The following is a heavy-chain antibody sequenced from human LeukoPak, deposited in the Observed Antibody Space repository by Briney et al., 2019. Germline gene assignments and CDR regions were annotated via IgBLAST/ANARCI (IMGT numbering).Heavy chain of an antibody. D-gene: IGHD5-12*01. CDR1: GYTFTGYY. V-gene: IGHV1-2*02. CDR2: INPNSGGT. CDR3: ARERKYGGYMNDY. Sequence: ASVKVFCKASGYTFTGYYMHWVRQAPGQGLEWMGWINPNSGGTNYAQKFQGRVTMTRDTSISTAYMELSRLRSDDTAVYYCARERKYGGYMNDYWGQGTLVTVSS. J-gene: IGHJ4*02.